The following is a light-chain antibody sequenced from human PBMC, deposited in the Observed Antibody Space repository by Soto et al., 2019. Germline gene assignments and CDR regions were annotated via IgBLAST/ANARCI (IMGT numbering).Light chain of an antibody. CDR2: DAS. J-gene: IGKJ1*01. CDR3: QQYNNWPKT. CDR1: QSVNSY. Sequence: EIVLTQSPATLSLSPGARATLSCRASQSVNSYLAWYQQKPGQPPRLLIYDASNRATGIPARFSGSGSGTDFTLTISSLEPEDFAVYYCQQYNNWPKTFGQGTKVDIK. V-gene: IGKV3-11*01.